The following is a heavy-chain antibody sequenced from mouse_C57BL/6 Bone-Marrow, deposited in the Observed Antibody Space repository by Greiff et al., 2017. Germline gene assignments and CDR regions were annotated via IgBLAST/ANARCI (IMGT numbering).Heavy chain of an antibody. Sequence: QVQLKQPGAELVMPGASVKLSCKASGYTFTSYWMHWVKQRPGQGLEWIGEIDPSDSYTNYNQKFKGKSTLTVDKSSSTAYMQLSSLTSEDAAVYYCARGLWSPDYFDYWGQGTTLTVSS. D-gene: IGHD1-1*02. CDR1: GYTFTSYW. V-gene: IGHV1-69*01. J-gene: IGHJ2*01. CDR2: IDPSDSYT. CDR3: ARGLWSPDYFDY.